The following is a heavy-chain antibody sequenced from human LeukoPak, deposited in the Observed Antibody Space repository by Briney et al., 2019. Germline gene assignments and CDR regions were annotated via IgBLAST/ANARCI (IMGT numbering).Heavy chain of an antibody. CDR1: GGSISSGSYY. CDR3: ARGSSSWYVY. Sequence: SETLSLTCTVSGGSISSGSYYWSWIRQPAGKGLEWIGRIYTSGSTNYNPSLKSRVTISVDTSKNQFSLKLSSVTAADTAVYYCARGSSSWYVYWGQGTLVTVSS. J-gene: IGHJ4*02. CDR2: IYTSGST. D-gene: IGHD6-13*01. V-gene: IGHV4-61*02.